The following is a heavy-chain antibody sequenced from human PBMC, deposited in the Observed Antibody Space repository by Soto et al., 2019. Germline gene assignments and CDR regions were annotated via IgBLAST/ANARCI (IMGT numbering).Heavy chain of an antibody. Sequence: SETLSLTCTVSGGSISSGGYYLSWIRQHPGKGLEWIGYIYYSGSTYYNPSLKSRVTISVDTSKNQFSLKLSSVTAADTAVYYCARDSDCTNGVCYTGVYYYYGMDVWGQGTTVTVSS. D-gene: IGHD2-8*01. CDR1: GGSISSGGYY. CDR3: ARDSDCTNGVCYTGVYYYYGMDV. J-gene: IGHJ6*02. V-gene: IGHV4-31*03. CDR2: IYYSGST.